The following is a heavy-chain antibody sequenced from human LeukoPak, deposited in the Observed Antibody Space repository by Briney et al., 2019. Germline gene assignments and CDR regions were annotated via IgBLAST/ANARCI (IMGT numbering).Heavy chain of an antibody. Sequence: GGSLRLSCAASGFTFSSYGMHWVRQAPGKGLEWVAVIWYDGSNKYYADSVKGRFTISRDNSKNTLYLQMNSLRAEDTAVYYCARGSTVRAGFDYWGQGTLVTVSS. V-gene: IGHV3-33*01. D-gene: IGHD4-11*01. CDR1: GFTFSSYG. J-gene: IGHJ4*02. CDR2: IWYDGSNK. CDR3: ARGSTVRAGFDY.